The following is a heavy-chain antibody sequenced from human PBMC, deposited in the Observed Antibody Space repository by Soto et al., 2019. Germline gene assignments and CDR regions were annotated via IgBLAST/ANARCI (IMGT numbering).Heavy chain of an antibody. CDR3: AKDLPSAPSNYYYYYMDV. CDR2: ISGSGGST. CDR1: GFTFSSYA. J-gene: IGHJ6*03. V-gene: IGHV3-23*01. Sequence: GGSLRLSCAASGFTFSSYAMSWVRQAPGKGLEWVSAISGSGGSTYYADSVKGRFTISRDNSKNTLYLRMNSLRAEDTAVYYCAKDLPSAPSNYYYYYMDVWGKGTTVTVSS.